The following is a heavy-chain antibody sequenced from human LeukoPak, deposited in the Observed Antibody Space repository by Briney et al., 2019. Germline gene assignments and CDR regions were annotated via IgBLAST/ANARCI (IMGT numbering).Heavy chain of an antibody. Sequence: SQTLSLTCTVSGGSISSGGHYWSWICQHPGKGLEWIGYIYYSGSTYYNPSLKSRVTISVDTSKNQFSLKLSSVTAADTAVYYCARVPRAVVVPAALEAAFDIWGQGTMVTVSS. CDR1: GGSISSGGHY. J-gene: IGHJ3*02. CDR2: IYYSGST. CDR3: ARVPRAVVVPAALEAAFDI. D-gene: IGHD2-2*01. V-gene: IGHV4-31*03.